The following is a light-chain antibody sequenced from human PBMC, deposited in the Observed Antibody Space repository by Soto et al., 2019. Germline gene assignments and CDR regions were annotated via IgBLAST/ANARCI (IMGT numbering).Light chain of an antibody. J-gene: IGKJ2*01. V-gene: IGKV1-9*01. Sequence: DMQLTQSPSFLSASVGDRVTITCRASQGIGSYLVWYQQKPGKAPNLLIYVASTLQSGVPSRFSGSGFGTEFTLTVSSLQPEDFATYYCEQVSRYPYTFGQGTKLEIK. CDR3: EQVSRYPYT. CDR2: VAS. CDR1: QGIGSY.